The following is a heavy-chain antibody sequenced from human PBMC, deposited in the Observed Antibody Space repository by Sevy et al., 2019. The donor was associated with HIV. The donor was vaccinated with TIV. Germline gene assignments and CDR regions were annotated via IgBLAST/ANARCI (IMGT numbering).Heavy chain of an antibody. D-gene: IGHD5-12*01. J-gene: IGHJ4*02. CDR1: GYTFTSYA. CDR2: INAGNGNT. Sequence: ASVKVSCKASGYTFTSYAIHWVRQAPGQRLEWMGWINAGNGNTKYSQKIQGRVTITRDTSASTAYMELSSLISEDTAVYYCARDGGEATTNFDYWGQGTLVTVSS. CDR3: ARDGGEATTNFDY. V-gene: IGHV1-3*01.